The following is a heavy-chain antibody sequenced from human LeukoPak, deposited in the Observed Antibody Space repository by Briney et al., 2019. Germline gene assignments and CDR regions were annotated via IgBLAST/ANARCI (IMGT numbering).Heavy chain of an antibody. CDR1: GFTFSTYG. J-gene: IGHJ4*02. V-gene: IGHV3-30*02. CDR3: ARDGRDYYGHGPDY. Sequence: GGSLRLSCAASGFTFSTYGIHWARQAPGKGLEWVAFIRYDGSKTHYADSVKGRFTISRDNSENMVYLQMNSLRSEDTAVYYCARDGRDYYGHGPDYWGQGTLVTVSS. CDR2: IRYDGSKT. D-gene: IGHD3-10*01.